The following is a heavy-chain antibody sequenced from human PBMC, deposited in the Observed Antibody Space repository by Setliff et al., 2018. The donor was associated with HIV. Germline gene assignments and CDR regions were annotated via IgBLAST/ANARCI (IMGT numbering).Heavy chain of an antibody. V-gene: IGHV4-34*01. CDR2: INHSGDT. CDR3: ARFYGNYETDNWFDP. Sequence: SETLSLTCAVYGASFSDYYWTWVRQSPGKGLEWIGEINHSGDTNYNPSLKSRVTLSVDLSKNQFSLNLTSVSAADTAVYYCARFYGNYETDNWFDPWGHGILVTVSS. CDR1: GASFSDYY. D-gene: IGHD3-3*01. J-gene: IGHJ5*02.